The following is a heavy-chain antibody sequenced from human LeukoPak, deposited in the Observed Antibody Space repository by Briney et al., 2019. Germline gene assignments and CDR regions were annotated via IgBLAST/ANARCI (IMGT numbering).Heavy chain of an antibody. V-gene: IGHV4-34*01. D-gene: IGHD2/OR15-2a*01. J-gene: IGHJ4*02. Sequence: KTSETLSLTCAVYGGSFSGYYWSWIRQPPGKGLEWIGEINHSGSTNYSPSLKSRVTISVDTSKNQFSLKLSSVTAADTAVYYCARGSMVFRFGGLGYWGQGTLVTVSS. CDR3: ARGSMVFRFGGLGY. CDR2: INHSGST. CDR1: GGSFSGYY.